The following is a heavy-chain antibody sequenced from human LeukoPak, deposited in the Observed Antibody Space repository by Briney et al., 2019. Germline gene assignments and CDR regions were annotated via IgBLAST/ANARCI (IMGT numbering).Heavy chain of an antibody. V-gene: IGHV1-2*06. CDR2: INPNSGGT. Sequence: ASVKVSCXASGYTFTGYYMHWVRQAPGQGLEWMGRINPNSGGTNYAQKFQGRVTMTRDTSISTAYMELSRLRSDDTAVYYCARDKSGSSSWYYYWGQGTLVTVSS. CDR3: ARDKSGSSSWYYY. J-gene: IGHJ4*02. CDR1: GYTFTGYY. D-gene: IGHD6-13*01.